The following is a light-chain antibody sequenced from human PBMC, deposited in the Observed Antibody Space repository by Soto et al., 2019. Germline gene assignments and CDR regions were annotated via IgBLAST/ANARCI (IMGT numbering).Light chain of an antibody. J-gene: IGKJ2*01. Sequence: EIVLTQSPGTLSLSPGETATLSCGASQRLSSNSLAWYQQRPGQAPRLLIYGASSRATGIPDRFSGSGSGTDFTLTISRLEPKDFAVYYCQQYGTSPYTFGQGTKVDI. CDR1: QRLSSNS. V-gene: IGKV3-20*01. CDR2: GAS. CDR3: QQYGTSPYT.